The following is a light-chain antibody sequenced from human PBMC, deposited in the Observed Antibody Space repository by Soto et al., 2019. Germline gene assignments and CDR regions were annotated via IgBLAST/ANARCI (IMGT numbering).Light chain of an antibody. J-gene: IGKJ5*01. V-gene: IGKV3-20*01. Sequence: EIVLTQSPGTLSLSPGERATLSCRASQSVSSNYLAWYQQKPGQAPRLLIFGASIRATGIPDRFSGSGSGTDFTLTISRLEPEDFAIYYCQFYGSSLITFGQGTRLAI. CDR1: QSVSSNY. CDR3: QFYGSSLIT. CDR2: GAS.